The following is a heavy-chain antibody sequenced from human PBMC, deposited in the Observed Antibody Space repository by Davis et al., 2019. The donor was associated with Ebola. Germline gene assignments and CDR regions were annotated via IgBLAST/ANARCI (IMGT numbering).Heavy chain of an antibody. J-gene: IGHJ2*01. CDR1: GGSFRGYY. D-gene: IGHD3-10*01. CDR2: INHSGST. CDR3: ARGGEYGSGSSNWYFDL. V-gene: IGHV4-34*01. Sequence: MPSETLSLTCAVYGGSFRGYYWSWIRQPPGKGPEWIGEINHSGSTNYNPSLWGRVTISIDTSKNQFSLKLSSVTVADTAVYYCARGGEYGSGSSNWYFDLWGRGTLVTVSS.